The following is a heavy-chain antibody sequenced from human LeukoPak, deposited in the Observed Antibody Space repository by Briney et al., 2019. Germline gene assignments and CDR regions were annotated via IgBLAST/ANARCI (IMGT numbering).Heavy chain of an antibody. CDR1: GYTFTGYY. CDR2: MNPNSGGT. J-gene: IGHJ3*01. V-gene: IGHV1-2*04. CDR3: ASTRAYYYDSSGPDAFDL. Sequence: ASVKVSCKASGYTFTGYYMHWVRQFPGQGLEWMGWMNPNSGGTNYAQKFQGWVTMTRDTSISTAYMELSRLRSDDTAVYYCASTRAYYYDSSGPDAFDLWGQGTMVTVSS. D-gene: IGHD3-22*01.